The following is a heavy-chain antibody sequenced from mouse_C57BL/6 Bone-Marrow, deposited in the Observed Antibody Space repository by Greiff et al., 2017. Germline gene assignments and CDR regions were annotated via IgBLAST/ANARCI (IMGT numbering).Heavy chain of an antibody. CDR2: IYPGDGDT. CDR1: GYAFSSSW. J-gene: IGHJ2*01. D-gene: IGHD3-2*02. CDR3: ARWEGQIRLRYYFDY. Sequence: QVQLQQSGPELVKPGASVKISCKASGYAFSSSWMNWVKQRPGKGLEWIGRIYPGDGDTNYNGKFKGKATLTADKSSSTAYMQLSSLTSEDSAVYFCARWEGQIRLRYYFDYWGQGTTLTVSS. V-gene: IGHV1-82*01.